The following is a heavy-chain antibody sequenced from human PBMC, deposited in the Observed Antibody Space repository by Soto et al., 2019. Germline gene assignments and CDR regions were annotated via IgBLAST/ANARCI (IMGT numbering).Heavy chain of an antibody. V-gene: IGHV6-1*01. Sequence: PSXTLSLTCAISGDSVSSNSAAWNWIRLSPSRGLEWLARTYYRSRWYNDYAVSVRSRITVNPDTSKNQFSLQLTSVTPEDTAVYYCAGTTSHQWYYMDVWGKGTTVTVSS. CDR1: GDSVSSNSAA. J-gene: IGHJ6*03. CDR3: AGTTSHQWYYMDV. CDR2: TYYRSRWYN. D-gene: IGHD1-7*01.